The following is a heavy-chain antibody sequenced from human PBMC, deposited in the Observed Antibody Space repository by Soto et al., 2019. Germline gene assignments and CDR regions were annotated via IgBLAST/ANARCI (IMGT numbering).Heavy chain of an antibody. Sequence: GGSLRLSCAASGFTFISYGMHWVRQAPGKGLEWVAVIWYDGSNKYYADSVKGRFTISRDNSKNTLYLQMNSLRAEDTAVYYCARGRWGVYYYGMDVWGQGTTVTVSS. CDR2: IWYDGSNK. J-gene: IGHJ6*02. CDR3: ARGRWGVYYYGMDV. D-gene: IGHD3-16*01. CDR1: GFTFISYG. V-gene: IGHV3-33*01.